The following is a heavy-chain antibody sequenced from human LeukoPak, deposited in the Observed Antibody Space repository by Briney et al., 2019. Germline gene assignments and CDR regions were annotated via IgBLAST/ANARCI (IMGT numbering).Heavy chain of an antibody. D-gene: IGHD1-14*01. Sequence: GGSLRLSCTASGLTFSTSGFNWVRQAPGKRLEWVASIGPTGSDRYHADSIKGRFTISRDNANNFLYLQMNSLRAEDTAVYYCATETNGRHYDYWGQGTLLTVSS. CDR3: ATETNGRHYDY. CDR1: GLTFSTSG. CDR2: IGPTGSDR. V-gene: IGHV3-21*06. J-gene: IGHJ4*02.